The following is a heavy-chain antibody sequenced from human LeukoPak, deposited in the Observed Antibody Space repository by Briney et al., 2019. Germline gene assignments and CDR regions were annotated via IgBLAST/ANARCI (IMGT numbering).Heavy chain of an antibody. CDR3: VKSLAGLAYCGGDCYVGAFDI. Sequence: GGSLRLSCSASGFTFSGYAMHWVRQAPGKGLEYVSVITSNGGDTFYADSVKGRFTISRDNSKNTLYLHMSSLRAEDTAVYYCVKSLAGLAYCGGDCYVGAFDIWGQGTMVTVSS. D-gene: IGHD2-21*02. CDR1: GFTFSGYA. J-gene: IGHJ3*02. V-gene: IGHV3-64D*09. CDR2: ITSNGGDT.